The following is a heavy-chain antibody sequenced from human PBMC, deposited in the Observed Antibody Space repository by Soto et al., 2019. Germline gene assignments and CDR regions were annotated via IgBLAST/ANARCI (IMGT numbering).Heavy chain of an antibody. CDR2: ISSSGYI. Sequence: PXVSLRLSCAASGFNFNSYNINWVRQAPGKRLEWLSSISSSGYIFSTDSVRGRFTISRDNAKNSVYLQINSLRAEDTAVYFCARDCSGGSCYPGTDVWGQGTTVTVSS. J-gene: IGHJ6*02. CDR1: GFNFNSYN. CDR3: ARDCSGGSCYPGTDV. D-gene: IGHD2-15*01. V-gene: IGHV3-21*01.